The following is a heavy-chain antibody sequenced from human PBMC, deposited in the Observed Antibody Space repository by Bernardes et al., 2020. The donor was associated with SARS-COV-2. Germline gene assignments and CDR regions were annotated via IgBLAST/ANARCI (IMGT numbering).Heavy chain of an antibody. V-gene: IGHV1-69*13. J-gene: IGHJ6*02. CDR1: GGTFSSYA. Sequence: SVKVSCKASGGTFSSYAISWVRQAPGQGLEWMGGIIPIFGTAKYAQKFQGRVTITADESTSTAYMELSSLRFEDTAVYYCARDGGLGYCSSTSCPGGYYYGMDVWGQGTTVTVSS. D-gene: IGHD2-2*01. CDR3: ARDGGLGYCSSTSCPGGYYYGMDV. CDR2: IIPIFGTA.